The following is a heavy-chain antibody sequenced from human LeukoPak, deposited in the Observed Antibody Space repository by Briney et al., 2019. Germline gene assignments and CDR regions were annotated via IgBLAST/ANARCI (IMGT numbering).Heavy chain of an antibody. CDR3: ATQRLGARFDS. D-gene: IGHD3-10*01. CDR2: IYYGRTT. J-gene: IGHJ4*02. Sequence: SETLSLTCSVSGDSISSYYWSWIRQPPGKGLEWIGYIYYGRTTSYNPSLQSRVSMSVDTSQNQFSLKLTSVTAADTAIYFCATQRLGARFDSWGLGTLVTVCS. V-gene: IGHV4-59*08. CDR1: GDSISSYY.